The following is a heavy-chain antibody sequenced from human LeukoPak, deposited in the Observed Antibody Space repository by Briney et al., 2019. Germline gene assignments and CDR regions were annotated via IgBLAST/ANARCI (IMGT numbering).Heavy chain of an antibody. J-gene: IGHJ4*02. CDR1: GFTFSNHW. CDR2: IKQDGSAK. Sequence: PGGSLRLSCAASGFTFSNHWMSWVRQAPGKGLEWVAHIKQDGSAKYYVDSVKGRFTISRDNTKNSLSLQMDSLRAEDTALYYCAGDTWWNNGSSWSGYFDYWGQGTPVTVSS. CDR3: AGDTWWNNGSSWSGYFDY. D-gene: IGHD6-13*01. V-gene: IGHV3-7*01.